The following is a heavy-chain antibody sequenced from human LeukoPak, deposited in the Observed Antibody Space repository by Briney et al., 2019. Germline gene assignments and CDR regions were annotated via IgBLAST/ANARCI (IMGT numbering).Heavy chain of an antibody. Sequence: PGGAVRLSCAASGFTFSSIAMSWVRQAPGKGLEWVSAIHRSGETLYIADSVKGRFTISRDNSRQTLFLQMSSLRVEDTATYYCAKGQELDDGVFDSWGQGTLVTV. CDR1: GFTFSSIA. CDR2: IHRSGETL. V-gene: IGHV3-23*01. CDR3: AKGQELDDGVFDS. D-gene: IGHD1-1*01. J-gene: IGHJ4*02.